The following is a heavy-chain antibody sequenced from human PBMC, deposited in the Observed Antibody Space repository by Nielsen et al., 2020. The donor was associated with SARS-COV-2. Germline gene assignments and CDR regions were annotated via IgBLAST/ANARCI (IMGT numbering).Heavy chain of an antibody. J-gene: IGHJ6*02. CDR3: AKGPHYYGSGSYRYYYGMDV. V-gene: IGHV3-30*18. Sequence: GGSLRLSCAASGFTFSSYGMHWVRQAPGKGLEWVAVISYDGSNKYYADSVKGRFTISRDNSKNTLYLQMNSLRAEDTAVYYCAKGPHYYGSGSYRYYYGMDVWGQGTTVTVSS. D-gene: IGHD3-10*01. CDR1: GFTFSSYG. CDR2: ISYDGSNK.